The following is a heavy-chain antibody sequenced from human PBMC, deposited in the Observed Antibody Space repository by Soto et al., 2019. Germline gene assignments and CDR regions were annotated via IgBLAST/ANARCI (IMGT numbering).Heavy chain of an antibody. CDR3: AKDFSSKGWMGLNAPSDS. Sequence: EIQLSESGGGLVEPGGSLTLSCAASGFTFYDYGMNWVRQAPGKGLEWVSSISGSSRRTDYADSVKGRFVISRDNSKAMVYLEMNRLRAADTAVYYCAKDFSSKGWMGLNAPSDSWGQGILVSVSS. J-gene: IGHJ4*02. V-gene: IGHV3-23*01. CDR2: ISGSSRRT. D-gene: IGHD4-4*01. CDR1: GFTFYDYG.